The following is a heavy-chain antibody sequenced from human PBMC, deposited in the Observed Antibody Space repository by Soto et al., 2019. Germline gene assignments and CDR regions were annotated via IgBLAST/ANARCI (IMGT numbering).Heavy chain of an antibody. V-gene: IGHV4-59*01. Sequence: PSETLSLTCTVSGGSISSYYWSWIRQPPGKGLEWIGYIYYSGSTNYNPSLKSRVTISVDTSKNQFSLKLSSVTAADTAVYYCARDGAARGGNWFDPWGQGTLVTVSS. CDR3: ARDGAARGGNWFDP. J-gene: IGHJ5*02. CDR1: GGSISSYY. CDR2: IYYSGST. D-gene: IGHD6-6*01.